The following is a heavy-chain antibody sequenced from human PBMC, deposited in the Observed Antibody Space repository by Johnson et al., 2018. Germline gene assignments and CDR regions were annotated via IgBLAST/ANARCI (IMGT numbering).Heavy chain of an antibody. J-gene: IGHJ1*01. CDR1: GFTFSIYS. V-gene: IGHV3-21*01. CDR2: ISSSSSYI. Sequence: VQLVQSGGGLVKPGGSLRLSCAASGFTFSIYSINWVRQAPGKGLEWVSSISSSSSYIYYADSVKGRFTISRDNSKNTLYLQRNSLRAEDTAVYYWAKERLVWYSSSWDPYFQHWGQGTLVTVSS. D-gene: IGHD6-13*01. CDR3: AKERLVWYSSSWDPYFQH.